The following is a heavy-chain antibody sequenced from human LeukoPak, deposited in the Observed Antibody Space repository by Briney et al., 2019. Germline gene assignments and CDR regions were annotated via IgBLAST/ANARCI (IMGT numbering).Heavy chain of an antibody. CDR3: ARDKAVTTELTQYFHH. CDR2: ISGYNGYT. CDR1: GGTFSSYA. Sequence: ASVKVSCKASGGTFSSYAISWVRQAPGQGLEWMGWISGYNGYTNYAQKFQFRVTMTTDTSTSTAYMELRSLTSDDTAVYYCARDKAVTTELTQYFHHWGQGTLVTVSS. J-gene: IGHJ1*01. D-gene: IGHD4-11*01. V-gene: IGHV1-18*01.